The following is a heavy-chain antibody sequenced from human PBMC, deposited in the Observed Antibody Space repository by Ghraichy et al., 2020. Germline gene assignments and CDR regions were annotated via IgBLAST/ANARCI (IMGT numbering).Heavy chain of an antibody. V-gene: IGHV3-7*01. CDR2: IKQDGSEK. CDR3: ARGPLIAASRFLNY. D-gene: IGHD6-13*01. J-gene: IGHJ4*02. Sequence: GGSLRLSCAASGFTFSSYWMSWVRQAPGKGLEWVANIKQDGSEKYYVDSVKGRFTISRDNAESSLDLQMNSLRAEDTAVYYCARGPLIAASRFLNYWGQGTLVTVSS. CDR1: GFTFSSYW.